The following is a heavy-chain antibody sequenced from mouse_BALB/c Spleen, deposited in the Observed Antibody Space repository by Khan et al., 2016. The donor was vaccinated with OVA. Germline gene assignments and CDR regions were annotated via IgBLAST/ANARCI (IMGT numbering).Heavy chain of an antibody. CDR1: GFTFSTYG. J-gene: IGHJ3*01. CDR2: VSTGGSYT. D-gene: IGHD1-1*01. CDR3: ARLAYYYDSEGFAY. V-gene: IGHV5-6*01. Sequence: EVMLVESGGDLVKPGGSLKLSCAASGFTFSTYGMSWVRQTPDNRLEWVATVSTGGSYTYYPDSVKGRFTISRDNAKNTLYLQMSSLKSEDTAMFYCARLAYYYDSEGFAYWGQGTLVTVSA.